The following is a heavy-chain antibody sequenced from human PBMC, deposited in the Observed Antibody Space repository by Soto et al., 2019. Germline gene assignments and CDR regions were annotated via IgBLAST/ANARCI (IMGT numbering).Heavy chain of an antibody. CDR3: AREGDLLYYGMDV. D-gene: IGHD2-21*02. CDR2: INPNSGGT. CDR1: GYTFTGYY. V-gene: IGHV1-2*04. Sequence: GASVKVSCKASGYTFTGYYMHWVRQAPGQGLEWMGWINPNSGGTNYAQKFQGWVTMTRDTSISTAYMELSRLRSDDTAVYYCAREGDLLYYGMDVWGQGTTVTVSS. J-gene: IGHJ6*02.